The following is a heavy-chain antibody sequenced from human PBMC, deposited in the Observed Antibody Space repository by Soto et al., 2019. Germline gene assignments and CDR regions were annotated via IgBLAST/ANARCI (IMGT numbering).Heavy chain of an antibody. V-gene: IGHV4-30-4*01. CDR1: GGSISSGDYH. D-gene: IGHD5-12*01. Sequence: SENLSLTLSVSGGSISSGDYHWSMIRQPPVKGLEWIGYIYYSWSTYYNPSLKSRVNISVDTSKNQFSLKLSSVTAAETAVYYCARGVVATIYTFFDYWGQGTLVTVTS. CDR2: IYYSWST. J-gene: IGHJ4*02. CDR3: ARGVVATIYTFFDY.